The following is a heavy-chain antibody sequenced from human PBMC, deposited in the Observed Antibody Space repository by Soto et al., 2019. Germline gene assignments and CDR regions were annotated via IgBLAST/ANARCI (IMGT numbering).Heavy chain of an antibody. CDR2: IRGSGGST. CDR3: AKEDAVEGL. CDR1: GFTFCRYA. V-gene: IGHV3-23*01. J-gene: IGHJ4*02. Sequence: EVQLLESGGGLVQPGGSLRLSCAASGFTFCRYAMSWVRQAPGKGLACVSAIRGSGGSTYYADSVKGRFTISRDNSKNTLYLQMNSLRAEDTAVYYCAKEDAVEGLWGQGTLVTVSS.